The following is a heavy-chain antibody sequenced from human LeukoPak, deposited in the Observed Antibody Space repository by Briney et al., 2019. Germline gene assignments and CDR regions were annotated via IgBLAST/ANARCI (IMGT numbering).Heavy chain of an antibody. CDR2: ISSSSSYT. Sequence: MPGGSLRLSCAASGFTFSDYYMSWIRQAPGKGLEWVSYISSSSSYTNYADSVKGRFTISRDNAKNSLYLQMNSLRAEDTAVYYCARGGDTAIPFFDYWGQGTLVTVSS. J-gene: IGHJ4*02. CDR1: GFTFSDYY. CDR3: ARGGDTAIPFFDY. D-gene: IGHD5-18*01. V-gene: IGHV3-11*06.